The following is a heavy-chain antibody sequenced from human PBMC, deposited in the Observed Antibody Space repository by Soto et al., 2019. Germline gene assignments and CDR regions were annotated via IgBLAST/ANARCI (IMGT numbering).Heavy chain of an antibody. J-gene: IGHJ5*02. D-gene: IGHD3-22*01. V-gene: IGHV4-34*01. CDR3: ALGSLDTVDSSPFYAS. Sequence: SETLSLTCAVYGGAFSAYYWSGIRQPPGKGLEWSGEINHSGGTSYNPSLKRRGTISVDTSKSQFSLTLTSVTAADRPVSSSALGSLDTVDSSPFYASWGQGPPAPAPQ. CDR1: GGAFSAYY. CDR2: INHSGGT.